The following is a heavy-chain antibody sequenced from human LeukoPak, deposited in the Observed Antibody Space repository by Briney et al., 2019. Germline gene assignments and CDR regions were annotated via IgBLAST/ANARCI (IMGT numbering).Heavy chain of an antibody. V-gene: IGHV4-30-2*01. J-gene: IGHJ5*02. CDR1: GGSISSGGYY. D-gene: IGHD2-15*01. CDR3: ARDAHCTGVSCYSPYNWFDP. CDR2: IYDGGST. Sequence: PSKTLSLTCTVSGGSISSGGYYWSWIRQPPGKGLEWIGFIYDGGSTSYNSALKSRVAISVDTAKNQFSLKVTSVTAADTAAYYCARDAHCTGVSCYSPYNWFDPWGQGTLVTVSS.